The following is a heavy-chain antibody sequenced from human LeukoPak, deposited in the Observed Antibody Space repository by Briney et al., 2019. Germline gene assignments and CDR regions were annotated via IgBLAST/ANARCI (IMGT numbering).Heavy chain of an antibody. CDR1: VYTFTGYY. V-gene: IGHV1-2*04. Sequence: ASVKVSCKASVYTFTGYYMHWVRQAPGQGLEWMGWINPNSGGTNYAQKFQGWVTMTRDTSISTAYMELSRLRSDDTAVYYCARVRGVTTLGYWGQGTLVTVSS. D-gene: IGHD4-17*01. CDR3: ARVRGVTTLGY. J-gene: IGHJ4*02. CDR2: INPNSGGT.